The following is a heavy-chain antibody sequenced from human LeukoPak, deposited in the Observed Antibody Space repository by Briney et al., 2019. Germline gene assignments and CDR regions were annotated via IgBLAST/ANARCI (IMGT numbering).Heavy chain of an antibody. V-gene: IGHV4-59*01. D-gene: IGHD2-2*01. CDR3: ARDQRSTSCYDY. CDR1: GGSISSYY. CDR2: IYSSGNT. Sequence: SETLSLTCTVSGGSISSYYWSWIRQPPGKGLEWIGYIYSSGNTDYNPSLKSRVTISVDTSKNQFSLRLNSVTAADTAVYYCARDQRSTSCYDYWGQGTLVTLSS. J-gene: IGHJ4*02.